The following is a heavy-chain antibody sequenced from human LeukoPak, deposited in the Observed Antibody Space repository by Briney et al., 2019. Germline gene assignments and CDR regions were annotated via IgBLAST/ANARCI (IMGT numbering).Heavy chain of an antibody. Sequence: SETLSLTCTVSGGSISSYYWSWIRQPPGKGLEWIGYIYYSGSTNYNPSLKSRVTISVDTSKNQFSLKLSSVTAADTAVYYCARARIAARPFFFGYWGQGTLVTVSS. CDR1: GGSISSYY. J-gene: IGHJ4*02. D-gene: IGHD6-6*01. CDR2: IYYSGST. CDR3: ARARIAARPFFFGY. V-gene: IGHV4-59*12.